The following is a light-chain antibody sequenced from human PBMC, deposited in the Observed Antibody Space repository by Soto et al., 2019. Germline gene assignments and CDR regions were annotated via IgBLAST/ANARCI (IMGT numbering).Light chain of an antibody. Sequence: TQSPVTLSLSPLERATLSCRSIQSVSSNYLAWYQQKPGQAPRLLIYVTSSRATGIPDRFSGSGSGTDFTLKISRLEPEDFEVYYCKQYGRSPRTFGQGTXVDIK. CDR3: KQYGRSPRT. CDR2: VTS. V-gene: IGKV3-20*01. CDR1: QSVSSNY. J-gene: IGKJ1*01.